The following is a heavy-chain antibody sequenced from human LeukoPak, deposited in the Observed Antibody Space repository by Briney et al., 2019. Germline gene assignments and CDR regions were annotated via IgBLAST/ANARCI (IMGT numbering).Heavy chain of an antibody. Sequence: PSETLSLTCTVSGGSISSSSYYWGWIRQPPGKGLEWIGRIYYSGSTYYNPSLKSRVTISVDTSKNQFSLKLSSVTAADTAVYYCARDPPVGDSSDWGQGTLVTVSS. V-gene: IGHV4-39*07. J-gene: IGHJ4*02. CDR2: IYYSGST. CDR3: ARDPPVGDSSD. CDR1: GGSISSSSYY. D-gene: IGHD3-22*01.